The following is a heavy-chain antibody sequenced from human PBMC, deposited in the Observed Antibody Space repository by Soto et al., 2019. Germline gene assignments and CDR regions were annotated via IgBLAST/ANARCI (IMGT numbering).Heavy chain of an antibody. CDR3: AKDAGAMIPLYRGAFDY. D-gene: IGHD3-22*01. Sequence: QEQLVESGGGVVQPGRSLRLSCAASGFIFSSYGMHWVRQAPGKGLEWVALISPDERFKDYADSVKGRFTISRDNSKNTLYLQMNSLRAEDTAVYYCAKDAGAMIPLYRGAFDYWGQGSLVTVSS. CDR2: ISPDERFK. CDR1: GFIFSSYG. J-gene: IGHJ4*02. V-gene: IGHV3-30*18.